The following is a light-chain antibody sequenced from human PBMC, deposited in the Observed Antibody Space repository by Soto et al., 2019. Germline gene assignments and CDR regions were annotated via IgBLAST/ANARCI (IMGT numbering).Light chain of an antibody. CDR1: SSDVGGYNY. CDR3: SSDAAINNFDFL. Sequence: QSAMTQPPSASGSNGQSVTISCTGTSSDVGGYNYVSWYQQYPGRAPKLMIYEVTKRPSGVPDRFSGSKSGNTASLTVSGLQAEDEDDYYCSSDAAINNFDFLFGGVTKLTVL. V-gene: IGLV2-8*01. CDR2: EVT. J-gene: IGLJ3*02.